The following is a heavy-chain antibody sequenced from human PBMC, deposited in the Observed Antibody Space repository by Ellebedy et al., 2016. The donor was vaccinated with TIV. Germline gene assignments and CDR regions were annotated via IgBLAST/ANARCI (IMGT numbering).Heavy chain of an antibody. D-gene: IGHD6-19*01. J-gene: IGHJ4*02. V-gene: IGHV3-23*01. CDR1: GFTFGNYA. CDR2: ISGSGGST. CDR3: AKEVWYSSAWGGYFDY. Sequence: PGGSLRLSCAGSGFTFGNYAMSWVRQAPGKGLEWVSVISGSGGSTYYADSVKGRFTISRDNSKNTLYLQMDSLGAEDTAVYYCAKEVWYSSAWGGYFDYWGQGTLVTVSS.